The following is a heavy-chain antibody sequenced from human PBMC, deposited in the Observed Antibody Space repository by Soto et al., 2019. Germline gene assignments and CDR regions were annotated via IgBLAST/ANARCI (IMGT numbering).Heavy chain of an antibody. D-gene: IGHD2-21*01. CDR3: ACPRQDYGGRAYDY. Sequence: GESLKLSRHGSGYPFTTYWITWVRQLPGRGVEWMGRIDPSDSYTNYSPSFQGHVTISADKSTNTAYLEWRSLKASDSAIYYCACPRQDYGGRAYDYWGQGTLVTVSS. CDR1: GYPFTTYW. CDR2: IDPSDSYT. J-gene: IGHJ4*02. V-gene: IGHV5-10-1*01.